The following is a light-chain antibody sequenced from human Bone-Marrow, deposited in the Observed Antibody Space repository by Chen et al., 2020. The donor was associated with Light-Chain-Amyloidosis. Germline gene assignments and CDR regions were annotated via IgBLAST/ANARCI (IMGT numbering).Light chain of an antibody. CDR1: ERIGRS. J-gene: IGKJ1*01. V-gene: IGKV1-5*03. CDR2: TAS. Sequence: DIQIYQSPSPLSGSIGDRVTITCRASERIGRSLAWYQQKPRKAPKVLIYTASILDTAALSRFSGSGSGTEFTLTISRLQPDDFATYYCQQYDSFWTFGQGTTVEIK. CDR3: QQYDSFWT.